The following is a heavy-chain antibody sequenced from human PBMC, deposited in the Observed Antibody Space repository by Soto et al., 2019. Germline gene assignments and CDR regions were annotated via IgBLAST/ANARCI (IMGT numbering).Heavy chain of an antibody. CDR1: GFTFSNYG. V-gene: IGHV3-30*18. D-gene: IGHD3-16*01. Sequence: GGSLRLSCAASGFTFSNYGIHWVRQAPGKGLEWVAVISYEGSNKYYADSVKGRFTISRDNSKNTLYLQMNSLRAEDTAVYYCAKDSPLFGPQISYDYWGQGTLVTVSS. CDR2: ISYEGSNK. CDR3: AKDSPLFGPQISYDY. J-gene: IGHJ4*02.